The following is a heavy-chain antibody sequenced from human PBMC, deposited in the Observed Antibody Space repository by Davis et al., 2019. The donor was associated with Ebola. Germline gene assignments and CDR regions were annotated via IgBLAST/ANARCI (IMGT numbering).Heavy chain of an antibody. J-gene: IGHJ6*02. CDR1: GFSFSNYA. Sequence: GESLKISCAASGFSFSNYALHWVRQAPGKGLDWVTVISYDGRNAKYPDSVKGRFTISRDNSKNTLYLQMNSLRAEDTAVYYCARDDIVVEWGGMDVWGQGTTVTVSS. CDR2: ISYDGRNA. CDR3: ARDDIVVEWGGMDV. V-gene: IGHV3-30*04. D-gene: IGHD2-2*01.